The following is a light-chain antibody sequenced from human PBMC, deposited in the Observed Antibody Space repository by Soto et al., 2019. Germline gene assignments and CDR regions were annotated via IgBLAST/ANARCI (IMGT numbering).Light chain of an antibody. CDR2: LGS. V-gene: IGKV2-28*01. Sequence: DIVMTQSPLSLAVTPGESASISCRPSQSGLHTSGSNFVDWYLLKPGQSPQLLIYLGSNRASGVADKFRGSGSGIDFTLEINRVEAEDVGIYYCMQSLQIPSTFVLWTRLELK. CDR3: MQSLQIPST. J-gene: IGKJ2*01. CDR1: QSGLHTSGSNF.